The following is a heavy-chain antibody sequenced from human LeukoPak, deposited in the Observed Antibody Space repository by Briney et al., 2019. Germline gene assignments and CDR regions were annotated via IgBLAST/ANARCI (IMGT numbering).Heavy chain of an antibody. Sequence: GGSLRLSCAASGFTFPYHWMTWVRQAPGKGLEWVANIKEDGSEKYYVDSVKGRFTISRDNAKDSLYLQMNSLRAEDTAMYYCARDLSSSSTAYFQHWGQGTLVTVSS. CDR3: ARDLSSSSTAYFQH. CDR1: GFTFPYHW. CDR2: IKEDGSEK. V-gene: IGHV3-7*01. J-gene: IGHJ1*01. D-gene: IGHD6-6*01.